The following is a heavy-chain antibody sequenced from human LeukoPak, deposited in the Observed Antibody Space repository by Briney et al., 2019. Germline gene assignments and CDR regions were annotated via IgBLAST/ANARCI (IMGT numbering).Heavy chain of an antibody. J-gene: IGHJ4*02. D-gene: IGHD7-27*01. CDR1: GFTFSSYE. CDR3: TASLGPRDY. V-gene: IGHV3-48*03. CDR2: ITSTSNSI. Sequence: GGSLRPSCAASGFTFSSYETNWVRQAPGKGLEWISYITSTSNSIYCAESVKGRFTISRDNTKNSLYLQMDSLRVEDTALYFCTASLGPRDYWGQGILVTVSS.